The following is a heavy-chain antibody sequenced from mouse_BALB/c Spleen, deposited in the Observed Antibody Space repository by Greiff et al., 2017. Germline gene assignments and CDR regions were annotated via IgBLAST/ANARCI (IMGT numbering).Heavy chain of an antibody. CDR2: IWAGGST. CDR3: ARDRGYGSSWFAY. D-gene: IGHD1-1*01. J-gene: IGHJ3*01. Sequence: VMLVESGPGLVAPSQSLSITCTVSGFSLTSYGVHWVRQPPGKGLEWLGVIWAGGSTNYNSALMSRLSISKDNSKSQVFLKMNSLQTDDTAMYYCARDRGYGSSWFAYWGQGTLVTVSA. V-gene: IGHV2-9*02. CDR1: GFSLTSYG.